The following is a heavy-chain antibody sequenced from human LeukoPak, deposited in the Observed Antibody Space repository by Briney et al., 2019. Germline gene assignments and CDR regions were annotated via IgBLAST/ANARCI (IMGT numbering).Heavy chain of an antibody. CDR2: IIPIFGTT. CDR3: AREISVLWFDP. V-gene: IGHV1-69*01. J-gene: IGHJ5*02. Sequence: ASVKVSCKASGGTFSSYAITWVRQAPGQGLEWMGGIIPIFGTTNYAQKFQGRVTITADESTSTAYMELSSLKSEDTAVYYCAREISVLWFDPWGQGTLVTVSS. CDR1: GGTFSSYA.